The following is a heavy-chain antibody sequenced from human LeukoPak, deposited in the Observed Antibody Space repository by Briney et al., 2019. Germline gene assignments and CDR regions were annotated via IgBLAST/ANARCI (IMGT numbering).Heavy chain of an antibody. Sequence: GGSLRLSCAASGFTFTTYAMTWVRQAPGKGLEWVSAISGSGGTTYYADSVRGRFTISRDNSKNTLYLQMNSLRADDTAVYYCAKDGGIWGLGTTVTVSS. V-gene: IGHV3-23*01. CDR3: AKDGGI. J-gene: IGHJ3*02. CDR1: GFTFTTYA. D-gene: IGHD3-3*01. CDR2: ISGSGGTT.